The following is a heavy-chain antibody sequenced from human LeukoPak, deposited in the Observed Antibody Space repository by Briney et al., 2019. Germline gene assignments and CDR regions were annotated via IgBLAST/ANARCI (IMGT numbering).Heavy chain of an antibody. CDR2: INSNSGGT. CDR3: ARDLDGSSGCDY. CDR1: GYTFTGYF. D-gene: IGHD6-13*01. J-gene: IGHJ4*02. V-gene: IGHV1-2*02. Sequence: ASVKVSCKASGYTFTGYFMHWVRQAPGQGLEWMGWINSNSGGTNYAQKFQGRVIMTRDTSISTAYIELSRLRSDDTAVYYCARDLDGSSGCDYWGQGTLVTVSP.